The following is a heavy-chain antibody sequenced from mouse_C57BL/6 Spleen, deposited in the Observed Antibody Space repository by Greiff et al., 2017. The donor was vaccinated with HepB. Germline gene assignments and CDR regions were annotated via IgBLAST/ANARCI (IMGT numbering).Heavy chain of an antibody. Sequence: EVQLQQSGPELVKPGASVKIFCKASGYSFTGYYMNWVKQSPEKSLEWIGEINPSTGGTTYNQKFKAKATLTVDKSSSTAYMQLKSLTSEDSAVYYCARRRDLNLNYFAYWGQGTTLTVSS. CDR2: INPSTGGT. V-gene: IGHV1-42*01. D-gene: IGHD3-3*01. CDR3: ARRRDLNLNYFAY. J-gene: IGHJ2*01. CDR1: GYSFTGYY.